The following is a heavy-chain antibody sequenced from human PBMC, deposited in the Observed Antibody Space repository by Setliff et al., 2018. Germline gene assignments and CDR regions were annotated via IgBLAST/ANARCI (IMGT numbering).Heavy chain of an antibody. Sequence: SVKVSCKTSGGSFKNHAITWVRQAPGQGLEWVGGITPIFETAHYAQKFQDRVTITADKSTSTAYMELSSLRSEDTAVYYWARDQVTIFGVENWFDPWGQGTLVTVSS. CDR1: GGSFKNHA. CDR2: ITPIFETA. CDR3: ARDQVTIFGVENWFDP. J-gene: IGHJ5*02. D-gene: IGHD3-3*01. V-gene: IGHV1-69*06.